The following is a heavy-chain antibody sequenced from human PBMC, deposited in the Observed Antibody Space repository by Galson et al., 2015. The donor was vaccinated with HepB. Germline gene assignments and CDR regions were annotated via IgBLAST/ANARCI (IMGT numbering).Heavy chain of an antibody. CDR2: IYYSGST. CDR3: ARDTLFSSWYDYYYGMDV. Sequence: SETLSLTCTVSGGSISSYYWSWIRQPPGKGLEWIGYIYYSGSTNYNPSLKSRVTISVDTSKNQFSLKLSSVTAADTAVYYCARDTLFSSWYDYYYGMDVWGQGTTVTVSS. D-gene: IGHD6-13*01. J-gene: IGHJ6*02. CDR1: GGSISSYY. V-gene: IGHV4-59*01.